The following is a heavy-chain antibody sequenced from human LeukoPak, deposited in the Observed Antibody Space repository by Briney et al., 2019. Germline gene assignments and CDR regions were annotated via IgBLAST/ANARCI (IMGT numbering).Heavy chain of an antibody. CDR1: GFTVSGNY. V-gene: IGHV3-66*01. J-gene: IGHJ6*02. CDR2: FYSGGST. CDR3: ARDSSGNGMDV. Sequence: PGGSLSLTCAASGFTVSGNYMSWVRQAPGKGLEWVSVFYSGGSTYYADSVKGRFTISRDNSKNTVYLQMNSLRAQDTGVYYGARDSSGNGMDVWGQGTTVTVSS. D-gene: IGHD6-19*01.